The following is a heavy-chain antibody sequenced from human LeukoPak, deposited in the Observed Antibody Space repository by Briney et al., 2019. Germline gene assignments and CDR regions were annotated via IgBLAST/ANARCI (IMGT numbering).Heavy chain of an antibody. CDR3: ARSYSSSDHYYYYGMDV. V-gene: IGHV4-59*08. Sequence: PSETLSLTCTVSGGSISSYFWHWIRQPPGRGLEWIGYINYIRTTDYNPSLKSRVTISLDTSKNRFSLKLSSATAADTAMYYCARSYSSSDHYYYYGMDVWGQGTTVTVSS. D-gene: IGHD6-13*01. CDR2: INYIRTT. CDR1: GGSISSYF. J-gene: IGHJ6*02.